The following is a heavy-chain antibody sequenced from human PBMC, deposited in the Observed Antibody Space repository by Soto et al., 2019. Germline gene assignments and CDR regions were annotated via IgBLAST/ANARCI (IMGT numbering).Heavy chain of an antibody. V-gene: IGHV3-13*05. CDR2: ISAAGDP. Sequence: EVQLVESGGGLVQPGGSLRLSCEASGFTFRNYDMHWVRQGTGKGLEWVSGISAAGDPDYADSVEGRFTISRENAQNSFFRQMNSLRVGDTAVYYCARTDRDVYGLDVWGQGTTVIVSS. CDR1: GFTFRNYD. CDR3: ARTDRDVYGLDV. J-gene: IGHJ6*02.